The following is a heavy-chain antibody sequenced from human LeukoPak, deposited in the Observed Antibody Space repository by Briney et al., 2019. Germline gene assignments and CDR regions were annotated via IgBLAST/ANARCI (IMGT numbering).Heavy chain of an antibody. CDR3: ARHAIAAAGTFYVDRDYYYYYGMDV. D-gene: IGHD6-13*01. CDR2: IYYSGST. CDR1: GGSISSGGYY. V-gene: IGHV4-31*03. Sequence: SQTLSLTCTVSGGSISSGGYYWSWIRQHPGKGLEWIGYIYYSGSTYYNPSLKSRVTISVDTSKNQFSLKLSSVTAADTAVYYCARHAIAAAGTFYVDRDYYYYYGMDVWGQGTTVTVSS. J-gene: IGHJ6*02.